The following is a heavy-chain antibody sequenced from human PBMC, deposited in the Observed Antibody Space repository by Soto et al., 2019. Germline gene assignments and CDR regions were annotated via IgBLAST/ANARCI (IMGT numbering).Heavy chain of an antibody. CDR2: IYHSGST. Sequence: PSEPLSLTCAVSGSSISSSNCWSWVRQPPGKGLEWIGEIYHSGSTNYNPSLKSRVTISVDKSKNQFSLKLSSVTAADTAVYYCARAGDYYDSSGYSFDYWGQGTLVTVSS. D-gene: IGHD3-22*01. CDR1: GSSISSSNC. CDR3: ARAGDYYDSSGYSFDY. V-gene: IGHV4-4*02. J-gene: IGHJ4*02.